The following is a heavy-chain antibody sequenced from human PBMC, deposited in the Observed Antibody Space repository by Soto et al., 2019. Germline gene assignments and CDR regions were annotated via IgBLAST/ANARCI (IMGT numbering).Heavy chain of an antibody. CDR1: GYTFTGYY. CDR2: INPNSGGT. D-gene: IGHD6-6*01. CDR3: ARERGYSRSSEDNWFDP. V-gene: IGHV1-2*04. Sequence: QVQLVQSGAEVKKPGASVKVSCKASGYTFTGYYMHWVRQAPGQGLEWMGWINPNSGGTNYAQKFQGWVTMTRDTSISTAYMELSRLRSDDTAVYYCARERGYSRSSEDNWFDPWGQGTLVTVSS. J-gene: IGHJ5*02.